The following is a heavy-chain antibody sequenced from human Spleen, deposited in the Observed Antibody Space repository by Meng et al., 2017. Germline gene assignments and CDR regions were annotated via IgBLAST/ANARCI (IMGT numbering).Heavy chain of an antibody. CDR3: ARMGNCGGDCYSRHFDY. V-gene: IGHV4-4*02. CDR2: IYHSGST. D-gene: IGHD2-21*02. Sequence: VRRQGRAPGMVRLSGTRPLTCAVVGGSISRGNCGSWARQPPGKGLEWIGEIYHSGSTNYNPSLKSRVTISVDKSKNQFSLKLSSVTAADTAVYYCARMGNCGGDCYSRHFDYWGQGTLVTVSS. J-gene: IGHJ4*02. CDR1: GGSISRGNC.